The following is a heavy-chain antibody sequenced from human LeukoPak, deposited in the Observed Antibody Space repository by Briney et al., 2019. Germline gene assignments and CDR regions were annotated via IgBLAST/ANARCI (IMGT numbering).Heavy chain of an antibody. V-gene: IGHV1-18*01. CDR2: ISAYNGNA. CDR1: GYTFTSYD. D-gene: IGHD4-17*01. CDR3: ARALSYGDYTGMDV. J-gene: IGHJ6*02. Sequence: ASVKVSCKASGYTFTSYDINWVRQATGQGLEWMGWISAYNGNANYAQKLQGRVTMTTDTSTSTAYMELSRLRSDDTAVYYCARALSYGDYTGMDVWGQGTTVTVSS.